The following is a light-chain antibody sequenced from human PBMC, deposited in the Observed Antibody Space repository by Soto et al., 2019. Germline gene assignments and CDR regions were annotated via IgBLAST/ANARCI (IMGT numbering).Light chain of an antibody. V-gene: IGLV1-40*01. J-gene: IGLJ2*01. CDR1: SSNIGAGYD. CDR3: QSYDSSLSGSEV. Sequence: QSVLTQPPSVSGAPGQRVTISCTGSSSNIGAGYDVHWYQQLPGTAPNLLIYGNSNRPSGVPDRFSGSKSGTSASLAITGLQAEDEADYYCQSYDSSLSGSEVFGGGTKVTVL. CDR2: GNS.